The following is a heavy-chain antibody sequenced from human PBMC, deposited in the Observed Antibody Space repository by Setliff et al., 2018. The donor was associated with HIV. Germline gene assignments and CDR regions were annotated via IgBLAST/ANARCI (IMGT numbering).Heavy chain of an antibody. CDR2: IYQSGSI. J-gene: IGHJ5*02. V-gene: IGHV4-38-2*01. Sequence: SETLSLTCAASGYSINSGFSRAWIRQPPGQGPQWIGSIYQSGSIYYNPSLQSRVTISVDSSKNQFSLNLFSVTAADTAVYYCARPRRVRSRAWYWFDIWGQGTPVTVSS. CDR1: GYSINSGFS. CDR3: ARPRRVRSRAWYWFDI. D-gene: IGHD6-19*01.